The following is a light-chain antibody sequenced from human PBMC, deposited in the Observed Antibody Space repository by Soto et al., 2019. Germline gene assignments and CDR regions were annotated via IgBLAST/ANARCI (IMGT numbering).Light chain of an antibody. J-gene: IGLJ1*01. V-gene: IGLV2-14*01. Sequence: QSALTQPASMSGSPGQSITISCTGTSSDVGGYNYVSWYQQHPGKAPKLMIYEVSNRPSGVSDRFSGSKSGNTASLTISGLQAEDEADYYCRSYTSSSSFVFGTGTQLTVL. CDR2: EVS. CDR3: RSYTSSSSFV. CDR1: SSDVGGYNY.